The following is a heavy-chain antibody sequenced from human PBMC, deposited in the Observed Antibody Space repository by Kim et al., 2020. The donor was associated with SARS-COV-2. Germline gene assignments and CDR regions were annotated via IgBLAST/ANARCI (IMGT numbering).Heavy chain of an antibody. Sequence: GGSLRLSCAASGLNFNQSGMHWVRQAPGKGLEWVALISPDGNNKFYVDSVKGRFTISRDNSKSTLYLQMDSLRAEETALYYCAKVSSGYSYGIEFWGQGTLVTVSS. V-gene: IGHV3-30*18. J-gene: IGHJ4*02. CDR2: ISPDGNNK. CDR3: AKVSSGYSYGIEF. D-gene: IGHD5-18*01. CDR1: GLNFNQSG.